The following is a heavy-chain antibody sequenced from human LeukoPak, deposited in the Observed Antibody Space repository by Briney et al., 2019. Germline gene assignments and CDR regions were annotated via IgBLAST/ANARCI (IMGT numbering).Heavy chain of an antibody. D-gene: IGHD2-21*02. CDR2: INPNSGGT. CDR1: RYTFIRYY. V-gene: IGHV1-2*02. Sequence: SVHVSLKGCRYTFIRYYMHWVGQPPGQGLDWMGLINPNSGGTNYAQEFRGRVTMTRDTSISTAYMELSRLRSDDTAVYYCARDYCGGDCYLGHLDYWGQGTLVTVSS. CDR3: ARDYCGGDCYLGHLDY. J-gene: IGHJ4*02.